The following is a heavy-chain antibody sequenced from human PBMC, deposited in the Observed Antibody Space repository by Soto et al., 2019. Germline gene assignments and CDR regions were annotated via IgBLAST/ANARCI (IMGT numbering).Heavy chain of an antibody. V-gene: IGHV6-1*01. Sequence: SQTLSLTCAISGDSVSSNSAAWNWIRQSPSRGLEWLGRTYYRSKWYNDYAVSVKSRITINPGTSKNQFSLQLNSVTPEDTAVYYCARDVGTTVYYYYGMDVWGQGTTVTVSS. J-gene: IGHJ6*02. CDR2: TYYRSKWYN. CDR1: GDSVSSNSAA. CDR3: ARDVGTTVYYYYGMDV. D-gene: IGHD1-26*01.